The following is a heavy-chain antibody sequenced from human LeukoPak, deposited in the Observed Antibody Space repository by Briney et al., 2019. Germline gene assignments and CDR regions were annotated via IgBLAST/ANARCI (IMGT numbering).Heavy chain of an antibody. CDR1: GGSISSSY. J-gene: IGHJ4*02. CDR3: ARVPYFGASPDY. V-gene: IGHV4-59*01. D-gene: IGHD3-10*01. CDR2: IYYSGSA. Sequence: PSETLSLTCIVSGGSISSSYWSWIRQPPGKGLEWIGYIYYSGSANYNPSLKSRVTISVDTSKNQFSLKLRSVTAADTAVYYCARVPYFGASPDYWGQGTLVTVSS.